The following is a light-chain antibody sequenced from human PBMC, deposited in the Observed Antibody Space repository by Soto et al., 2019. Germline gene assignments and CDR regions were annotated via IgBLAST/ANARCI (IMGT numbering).Light chain of an antibody. V-gene: IGLV1-40*01. CDR2: VNS. CDR1: SSKIGAGYD. CDR3: QSYDSSLSGFYV. J-gene: IGLJ1*01. Sequence: QSVLTQPPSVSGAPGQRVTISCTGSSSKIGAGYDVHWYQQLPGTAPKLFIFVNSNRPSGVPDRFSGSKSGTSASLAITGLQAEDEADYYCQSYDSSLSGFYVFGTGTKVTVL.